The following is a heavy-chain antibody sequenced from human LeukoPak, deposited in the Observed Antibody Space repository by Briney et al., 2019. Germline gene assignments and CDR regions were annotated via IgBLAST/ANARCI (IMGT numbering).Heavy chain of an antibody. Sequence: GGSLRLSCAASGFTFSDHYMDWVRQAPGKGLEWVGRVRNKANSYITMYAASVKGRFTISRNDSENSLYLQMNSLKTEDTAVYYCGRIRGSYLHWYFDLWGRGTLVTVSS. CDR2: VRNKANSYIT. V-gene: IGHV3-72*01. CDR1: GFTFSDHY. CDR3: GRIRGSYLHWYFDL. D-gene: IGHD1-26*01. J-gene: IGHJ2*01.